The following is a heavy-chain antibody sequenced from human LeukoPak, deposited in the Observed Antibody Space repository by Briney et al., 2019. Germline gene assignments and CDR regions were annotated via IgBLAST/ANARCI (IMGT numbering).Heavy chain of an antibody. V-gene: IGHV3-74*01. CDR2: INSDGSST. CDR3: ARGGFNYDFDY. J-gene: IGHJ4*02. D-gene: IGHD5-18*01. Sequence: GRSLRLSCAASGLTFSTYAFHWVRQAPGKGLVWVSRINSDGSSTNYADSVKGRFTISRDNAKNTLYLQMSSLRAEDTAVYYCARGGFNYDFDYWGQGTLVTVSS. CDR1: GLTFSTYA.